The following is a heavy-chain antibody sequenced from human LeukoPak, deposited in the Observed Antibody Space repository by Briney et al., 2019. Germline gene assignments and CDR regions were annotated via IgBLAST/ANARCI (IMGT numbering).Heavy chain of an antibody. Sequence: ASVKVSCKASGSTFTSYGISWVRQAPGQGLEWMGWVSGYSGNSNYAQKFQGRVTMTTDTSTSTAYMELRSLRSDDTAVYYCARDPTHYDSSGFPFDYWGQGTLVTVSS. D-gene: IGHD3-22*01. CDR1: GSTFTSYG. CDR2: VSGYSGNS. J-gene: IGHJ4*02. CDR3: ARDPTHYDSSGFPFDY. V-gene: IGHV1-18*01.